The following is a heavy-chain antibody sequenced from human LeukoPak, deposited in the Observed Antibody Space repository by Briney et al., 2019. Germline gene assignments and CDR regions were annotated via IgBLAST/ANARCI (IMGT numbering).Heavy chain of an antibody. V-gene: IGHV1-69*13. Sequence: SVKVSCKASGGTFSSYAISWVRQAPGQGLEWMGGIIPIFGTANYAQKFQGRVTITADESTSTAYMELSSLRSEDAAVYYCARDLGYSSSWYVFDYWGQGTLVTVSS. D-gene: IGHD6-13*01. CDR2: IIPIFGTA. CDR3: ARDLGYSSSWYVFDY. J-gene: IGHJ4*02. CDR1: GGTFSSYA.